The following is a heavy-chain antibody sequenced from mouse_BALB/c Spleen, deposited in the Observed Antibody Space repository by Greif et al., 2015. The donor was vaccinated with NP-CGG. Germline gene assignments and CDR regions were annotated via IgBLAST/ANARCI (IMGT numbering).Heavy chain of an antibody. CDR1: GFSLTSYG. V-gene: IGHV2-9*02. J-gene: IGHJ4*01. Sequence: VKVVDSGPGLVAPSLSLSITCTVSGFSLTSYGVHWVRQPPGKGLEWLGVIWAGGSTNYNSALMSRLSISKDNSKSQVFLKMNSLQTDDTAMYYCARDGYYAMDYWGQGTSVTVSS. CDR2: IWAGGST. CDR3: ARDGYYAMDY.